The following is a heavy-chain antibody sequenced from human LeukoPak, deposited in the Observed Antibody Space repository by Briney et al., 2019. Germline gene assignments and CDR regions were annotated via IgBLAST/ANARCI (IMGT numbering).Heavy chain of an antibody. Sequence: GDSVTVSCKASGYTFTGYYMHWVRQAPGQGLEWMGWINPNSGGTNYAQKFQGRVTMTRDTSISTAYMDLSSLTSDDTAVYYCARDRSGSYWDAYDIWGQGTMITVSS. D-gene: IGHD1-26*01. CDR1: GYTFTGYY. CDR3: ARDRSGSYWDAYDI. V-gene: IGHV1-2*02. J-gene: IGHJ3*02. CDR2: INPNSGGT.